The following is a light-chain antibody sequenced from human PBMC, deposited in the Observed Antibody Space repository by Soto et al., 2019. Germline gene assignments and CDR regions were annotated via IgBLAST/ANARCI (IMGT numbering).Light chain of an antibody. CDR2: EVD. V-gene: IGLV2-8*01. J-gene: IGLJ1*01. Sequence: QSALTQPPSASGSPGQSVTISCTGTSSDVGGYNYVSWYQHHPDKAPKLIIYEVDERPSGVPDRFSGSKSGNTASLTVSGLQAEDEADYYCSSYVGSNNFPYVFGTGTKLTVL. CDR3: SSYVGSNNFPYV. CDR1: SSDVGGYNY.